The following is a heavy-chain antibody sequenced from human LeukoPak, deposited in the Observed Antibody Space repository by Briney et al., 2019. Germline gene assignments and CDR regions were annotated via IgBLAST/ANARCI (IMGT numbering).Heavy chain of an antibody. CDR2: IYYSGST. CDR3: AGGGYYLFGLGY. V-gene: IGHV4-39*01. D-gene: IGHD3-22*01. Sequence: SETLSLTCTVSGGSISSSSYYWGWIRQPPGKGLEWIGSIYYSGSTYYNPSLKSRVTISVDTSKNQFSLKLSSVTAADTAVYYCAGGGYYLFGLGYWGQGTLVTVSS. J-gene: IGHJ4*02. CDR1: GGSISSSSYY.